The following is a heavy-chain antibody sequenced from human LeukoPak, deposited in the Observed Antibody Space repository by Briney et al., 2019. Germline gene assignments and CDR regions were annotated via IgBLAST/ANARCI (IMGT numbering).Heavy chain of an antibody. CDR2: ISSSSSYI. CDR1: GFAFSSYS. V-gene: IGHV3-21*01. D-gene: IGHD6-13*01. CDR3: ARDPGGAAAGTDY. J-gene: IGHJ4*02. Sequence: GGSLRLSCAASGFAFSSYSMNWVRQAPGKGLEWVSSISSSSSYIYYADSVKGRFTISRDNAKNSLYLQMNSLRAEDTAVYYCARDPGGAAAGTDYWGQGTLVTVSS.